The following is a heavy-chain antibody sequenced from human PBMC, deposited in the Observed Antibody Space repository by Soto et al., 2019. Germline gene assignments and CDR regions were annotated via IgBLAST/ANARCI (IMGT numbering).Heavy chain of an antibody. Sequence: SEPLSLTCNVSGAISSYYSCIRQPTGKGLEWLGYISYSGTTNYSPSLANRVTHSIDTSTKQPSMKLSSVTTAHLAVFDCAINGCEFWGGPVPSVDYWGRGTLVTVSS. V-gene: IGHV4-59*01. D-gene: IGHD3-16*01. J-gene: IGHJ4*02. CDR3: AINGCEFWGGPVPSVDY. CDR1: GAISSYY. CDR2: ISYSGTT.